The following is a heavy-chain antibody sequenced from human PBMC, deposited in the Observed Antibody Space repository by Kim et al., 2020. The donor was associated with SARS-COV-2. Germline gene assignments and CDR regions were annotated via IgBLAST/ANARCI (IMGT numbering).Heavy chain of an antibody. J-gene: IGHJ5*02. CDR1: GYSFTSYW. V-gene: IGHV5-10-1*01. CDR2: IDPSDSYT. Sequence: GESLKISCKGSGYSFTSYWISWVRQMPGKGLEWMGRIDPSDSYTNYSPSFQGHVTISADKSISTAYLQWSSLKASDTAMYYCALIAAAGTRGDWFDPWGQGTLVTVSS. CDR3: ALIAAAGTRGDWFDP. D-gene: IGHD6-13*01.